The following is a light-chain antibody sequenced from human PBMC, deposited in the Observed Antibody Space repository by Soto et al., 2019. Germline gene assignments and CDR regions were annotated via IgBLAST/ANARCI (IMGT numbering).Light chain of an antibody. CDR3: QKYNSAPWT. Sequence: DIQMTQSPSSLSSSAGDRVTITCRASQGISNYLAWYQQKPGKVPKLLIYAASTMQSGVPSRFSGSGSGTDFTLTISSLQPEDVATYYCQKYNSAPWTFGQGTKVEIE. CDR1: QGISNY. CDR2: AAS. V-gene: IGKV1-27*01. J-gene: IGKJ1*01.